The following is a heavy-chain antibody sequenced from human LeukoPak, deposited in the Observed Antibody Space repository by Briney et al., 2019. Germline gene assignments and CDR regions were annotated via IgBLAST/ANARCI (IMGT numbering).Heavy chain of an antibody. CDR1: GFTFSSYG. V-gene: IGHV3-30*18. Sequence: GGSLRLSCAASGFTFSSYGMHWVRQAPGKGLEWVAVISYDGSNKYYADSVKGRFTISRDNSKNTLYLQMNSLRAEDTAVYYCAKVRLASDFGYWGQGTLVTVSS. J-gene: IGHJ4*02. CDR2: ISYDGSNK. D-gene: IGHD3-22*01. CDR3: AKVRLASDFGY.